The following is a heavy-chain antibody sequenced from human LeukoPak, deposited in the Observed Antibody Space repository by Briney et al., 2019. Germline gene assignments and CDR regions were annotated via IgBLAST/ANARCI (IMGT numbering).Heavy chain of an antibody. V-gene: IGHV4-38-2*02. J-gene: IGHJ4*02. CDR1: GYDISSGLY. CDR2: IYSNGRP. Sequence: SETLSLTCTVAGYDISSGLYWGWIRQAPRKGLEWVANIYSNGRPYHNPPLPSPVTISVDVSKNQFSLKLTSVTAADTAMYFCARHQAGDVDYWGQRIPVTASA. CDR3: ARHQAGDVDY. D-gene: IGHD2-2*01.